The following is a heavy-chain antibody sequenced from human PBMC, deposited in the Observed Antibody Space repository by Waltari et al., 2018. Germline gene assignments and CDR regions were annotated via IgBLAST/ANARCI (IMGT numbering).Heavy chain of an antibody. CDR1: GFNFGDYA. V-gene: IGHV3-9*01. CDR2: ISWNSDNI. Sequence: EVQLVESGGGLVQPGRSLILSCAVAGFNFGDYAMHWVRQAPGKGLEGVSGISWNSDNIGYADSVKGRFTISRDNAKNSLYLQMNSLRPEDTALYYCAKGHSGSYGLKDWGQGTLVTVSS. D-gene: IGHD1-26*01. J-gene: IGHJ4*02. CDR3: AKGHSGSYGLKD.